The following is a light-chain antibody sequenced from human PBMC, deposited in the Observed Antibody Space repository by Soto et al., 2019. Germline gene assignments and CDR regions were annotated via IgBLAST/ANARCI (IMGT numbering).Light chain of an antibody. Sequence: QSALTQPPSVSGSPGQSITISCTGTSSDVGGYNYVSWYQQHPGNAPKLMISDVNHRPSGVSHRFSGSKSGNTASLTISGLQAEDEADYYCTSYTLSSTVLFDGGTKLTVL. CDR2: DVN. CDR3: TSYTLSSTVL. J-gene: IGLJ2*01. CDR1: SSDVGGYNY. V-gene: IGLV2-14*03.